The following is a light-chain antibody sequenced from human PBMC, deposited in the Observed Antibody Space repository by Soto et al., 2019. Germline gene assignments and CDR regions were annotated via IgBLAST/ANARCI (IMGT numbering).Light chain of an antibody. J-gene: IGKJ3*01. V-gene: IGKV1-39*01. CDR1: QSISTY. CDR3: QQSYIAPFT. CDR2: AAS. Sequence: DLPMTQSPSSLSASVGDRVTITCRASQSISTYLNWYRQKPGKAPNLLIYAASTLESGIPSRFSGSGSGTHFTLTISSLQPEDFATYYCQQSYIAPFTFGPGTKVHIK.